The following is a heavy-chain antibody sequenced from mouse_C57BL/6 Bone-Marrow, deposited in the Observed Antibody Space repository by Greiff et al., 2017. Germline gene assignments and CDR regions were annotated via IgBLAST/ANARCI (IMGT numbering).Heavy chain of an antibody. CDR3: ARRGWLLRRYYAMDY. V-gene: IGHV1-52*01. Sequence: VKLQQPGAELVRPGSSVKLSCKASGYTFTSYWMHWVKQRPIQGLEWIGNIDPSDSETHYNQKFKDKATLTVDKSSSTAYMQLSSLTSEDSAVYYCARRGWLLRRYYAMDYWGQGTSVTVSS. D-gene: IGHD2-3*01. CDR1: GYTFTSYW. J-gene: IGHJ4*01. CDR2: IDPSDSET.